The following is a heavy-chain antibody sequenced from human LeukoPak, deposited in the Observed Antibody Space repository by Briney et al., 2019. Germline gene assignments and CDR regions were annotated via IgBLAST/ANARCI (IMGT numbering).Heavy chain of an antibody. CDR2: INPNSGGT. CDR3: ARTRIPADWYFDL. V-gene: IGHV1-2*02. Sequence: VATVKISCKASGYTFTGYYMHWVRQAPGQGLEWMGWINPNSGGTNYAQKFQGRVTMTRDTSISTAYMELSRLRSDDTAVYYCARTRIPADWYFDLWGRGTLVTVSS. CDR1: GYTFTGYY. D-gene: IGHD5-18*01. J-gene: IGHJ2*01.